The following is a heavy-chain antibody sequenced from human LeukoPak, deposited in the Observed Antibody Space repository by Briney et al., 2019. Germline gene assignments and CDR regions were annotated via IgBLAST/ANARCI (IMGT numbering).Heavy chain of an antibody. D-gene: IGHD1-1*01. CDR2: FYTSGST. CDR1: GDSISNYY. Sequence: SETLSLTCTVSGDSISNYYWSWIRQPAGKGLEWIGRFYTSGSTNYNPSLKSRVTMSVDTSKNQFSLNLSSVTAADTAVYYCAREGTSGTHLNWFDPWGQGTLVTVSS. V-gene: IGHV4-4*07. J-gene: IGHJ5*02. CDR3: AREGTSGTHLNWFDP.